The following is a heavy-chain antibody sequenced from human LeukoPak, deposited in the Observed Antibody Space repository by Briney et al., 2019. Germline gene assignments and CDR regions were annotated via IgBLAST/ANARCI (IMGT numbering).Heavy chain of an antibody. CDR1: GGSFSGYY. D-gene: IGHD6-13*01. CDR3: ARGLLGYSSSWYSY. Sequence: SETLSLTCAVYGGSFSGYYWSWIRQPPGKGLEWIGEINHSGSTNYNPSLKSRVTISVDTSKNQFSLKLSSVTAADTVVYYCARGLLGYSSSWYSYWGQGTLVTVSS. J-gene: IGHJ4*02. V-gene: IGHV4-34*01. CDR2: INHSGST.